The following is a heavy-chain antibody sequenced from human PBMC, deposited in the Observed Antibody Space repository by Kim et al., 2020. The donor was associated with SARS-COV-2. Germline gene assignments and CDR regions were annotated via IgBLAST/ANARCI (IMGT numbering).Heavy chain of an antibody. Sequence: PALKSRVAISVDPSKNQFSLKLSFVTAADTARYYCVRLGCSATSCTTFDYWGQGTLVTVSS. D-gene: IGHD2-2*01. V-gene: IGHV4-59*08. CDR3: VRLGCSATSCTTFDY. J-gene: IGHJ4*02.